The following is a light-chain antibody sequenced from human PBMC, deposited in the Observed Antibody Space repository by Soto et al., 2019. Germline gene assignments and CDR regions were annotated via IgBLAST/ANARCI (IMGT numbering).Light chain of an antibody. J-gene: IGKJ5*01. CDR3: QQYSRAPIT. V-gene: IGKV3-20*01. CDR1: QSVSRNY. Sequence: EILLTQSPGTLSWSPGEGATLSWRASQSVSRNYLAWYQQKPGQAPRLLIYTASRRATGIPDRFSGSGSGTDFTLTISRLEPEDSAVYYCQQYSRAPITFGQGTRLEIK. CDR2: TAS.